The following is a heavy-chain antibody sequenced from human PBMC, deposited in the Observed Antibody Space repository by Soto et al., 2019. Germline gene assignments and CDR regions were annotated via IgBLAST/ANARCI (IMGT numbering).Heavy chain of an antibody. D-gene: IGHD2-2*01. Sequence: SVKVSCKASGGTFSSYAISWVRQAPGQGLEWMGGIIPIFGTANYAQKFQGRVTITADESTSTAYMELSSLRSEDTAVYYCARVRHCSSTSCYARYGMDFSGQGTTVTVAS. J-gene: IGHJ6*02. V-gene: IGHV1-69*13. CDR3: ARVRHCSSTSCYARYGMDF. CDR2: IIPIFGTA. CDR1: GGTFSSYA.